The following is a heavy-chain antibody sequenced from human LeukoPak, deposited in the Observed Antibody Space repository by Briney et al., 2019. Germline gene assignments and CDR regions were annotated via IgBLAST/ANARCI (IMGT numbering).Heavy chain of an antibody. CDR2: IYTRGST. CDR1: GASIKTYY. Sequence: SETLSLTCTVSGASIKTYYWTWIRQPAGKGLEWIGRIYTRGSTNYNPSLKSRVTMSVDTSKNQFSLKLTSVTAADTAMYYCAAFACGSNWSYIDFWGRGTLVTVSS. J-gene: IGHJ4*02. D-gene: IGHD6-13*01. V-gene: IGHV4-4*07. CDR3: AAFACGSNWSYIDF.